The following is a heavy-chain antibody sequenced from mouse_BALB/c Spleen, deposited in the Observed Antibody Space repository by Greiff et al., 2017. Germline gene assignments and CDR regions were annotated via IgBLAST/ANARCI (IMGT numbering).Heavy chain of an antibody. V-gene: IGHV1S132*01. CDR3: ASAGYHAMDY. Sequence: VKLQESGAELVKPGASVKLSCKTSGYTFTSYWIQWVKQRPGQGLGWIGEIFPGTGTTYYNEKFKGKATLTIDTSSSTAYMQLSSLTSEDSAVYFCASAGYHAMDYWGQGTSVTVSS. J-gene: IGHJ4*01. CDR2: IFPGTGTT. CDR1: GYTFTSYW.